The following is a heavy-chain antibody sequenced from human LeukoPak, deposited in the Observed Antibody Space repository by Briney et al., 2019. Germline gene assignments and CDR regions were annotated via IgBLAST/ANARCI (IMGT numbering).Heavy chain of an antibody. J-gene: IGHJ6*03. CDR3: ARDGEYSGYGLYYYYYMDV. CDR1: GYTFTGYY. Sequence: ASVKVSCKASGYTFTGYYMHWVRQAPGQGLEWMGWINPNSGGTNYAQKFQGRVTMTRDTSISTAYMELSRLRSDDTAVYYCARDGEYSGYGLYYYYYMDVWGKGTTVTVSS. CDR2: INPNSGGT. V-gene: IGHV1-2*02. D-gene: IGHD5-12*01.